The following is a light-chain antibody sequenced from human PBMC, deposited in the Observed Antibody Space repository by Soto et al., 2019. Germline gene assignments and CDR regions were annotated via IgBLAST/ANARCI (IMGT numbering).Light chain of an antibody. CDR3: QQYNNWPIT. V-gene: IGKV3-15*01. J-gene: IGKJ5*01. Sequence: EIVMTQSPATLSVSPGERVTLSCRASQAILSNLAWYQQKPGQAPRLLIYGASTRATGIPARFTGSASGSEFTLTISSLQSEDFAIYYCQQYNNWPITSGQGTRVDIK. CDR1: QAILSN. CDR2: GAS.